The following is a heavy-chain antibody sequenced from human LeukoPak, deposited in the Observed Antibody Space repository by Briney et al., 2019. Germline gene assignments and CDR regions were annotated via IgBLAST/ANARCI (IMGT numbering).Heavy chain of an antibody. CDR1: GGTFSSYA. D-gene: IGHD1-20*01. CDR3: ARGIAGYNWIFDD. CDR2: IIPIFGTA. V-gene: IGHV1-69*05. Sequence: SVKVSCKASGGTFSSYAISWVRQAPGQGLEWMGGIIPIFGTANYAQKFQGRVTITTDESTSTAYMELSSLRSEDTAVYNCARGIAGYNWIFDDWGQGTLVTVSS. J-gene: IGHJ4*02.